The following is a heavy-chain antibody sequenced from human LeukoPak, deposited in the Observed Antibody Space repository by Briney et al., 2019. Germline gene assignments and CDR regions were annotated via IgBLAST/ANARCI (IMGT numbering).Heavy chain of an antibody. D-gene: IGHD1-26*01. J-gene: IGHJ4*02. CDR2: ISYDGSNK. Sequence: GGSLRLSCAASGFTFSSYAMHWVRQAPGKGLEWVAVISYDGSNKYYADSVKGRFTISRDNSKNTLYLQMNSLRAEDTAVYYCARDLYEDRGSYPCYWGQGTLVTVSS. CDR3: ARDLYEDRGSYPCY. CDR1: GFTFSSYA. V-gene: IGHV3-30-3*01.